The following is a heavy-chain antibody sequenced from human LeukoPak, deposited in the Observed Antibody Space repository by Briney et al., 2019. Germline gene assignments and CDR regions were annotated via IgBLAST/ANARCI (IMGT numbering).Heavy chain of an antibody. CDR1: GYTFTSYT. Sequence: ASVKVSCKASGYTFTSYTINWVRQAPGQGLEWMGWINTNTGNPTYAQGFTGRFAFSLDTSVSTAYLQISSLKAEDTAVYYCARDLPILTGTYYYYYYYMDVWGKGTTVTVSS. CDR2: INTNTGNP. V-gene: IGHV7-4-1*02. J-gene: IGHJ6*03. D-gene: IGHD3-9*01. CDR3: ARDLPILTGTYYYYYYYMDV.